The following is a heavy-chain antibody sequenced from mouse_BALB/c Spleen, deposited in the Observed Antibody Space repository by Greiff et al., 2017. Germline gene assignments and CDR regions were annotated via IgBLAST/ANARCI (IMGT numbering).Heavy chain of an antibody. Sequence: EVKLMESGGDLVKPGGSLKLSCAASGFTFSSYGMSWVRQTPDKRLEWVATISSGGSYTYYPDSVKGRFTISRDNAKNTLYLQMSSLKSEDTAMYYCARQRRYDGYYVYAMDYWGQGTSVTVSS. D-gene: IGHD2-3*01. CDR3: ARQRRYDGYYVYAMDY. CDR1: GFTFSSYG. V-gene: IGHV5-6*01. J-gene: IGHJ4*01. CDR2: ISSGGSYT.